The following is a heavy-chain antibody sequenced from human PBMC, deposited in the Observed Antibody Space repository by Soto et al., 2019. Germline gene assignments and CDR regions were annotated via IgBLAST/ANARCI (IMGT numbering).Heavy chain of an antibody. D-gene: IGHD1-1*01. Sequence: QITLKESGPTLVKPTQTLTLTCTFSGFSLTTRPVGVGWIRQPPGQALEWVALIYWDDDKRYNPSLKTRVTITKDTSKNQVVLTMTNMDPVHTATYYCAHRQLYNGAWNEGTFDYWGQGALVTVSS. CDR3: AHRQLYNGAWNEGTFDY. CDR1: GFSLTTRPVG. J-gene: IGHJ4*02. CDR2: IYWDDDK. V-gene: IGHV2-5*02.